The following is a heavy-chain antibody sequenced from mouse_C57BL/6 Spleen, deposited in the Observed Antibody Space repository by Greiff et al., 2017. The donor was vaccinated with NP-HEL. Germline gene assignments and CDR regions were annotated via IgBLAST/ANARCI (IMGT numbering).Heavy chain of an antibody. Sequence: VQLQQPGAELVKPGASVKLSCKASGYTFTSYWMHWVKQRPGQGLEWIGMIHPNSGSTNYHEKFKSQATLTVDKSSSTPYLQLSSLTSDDSAVDYCARRFDYEEDYYAMDYWGKGTSVTVSS. CDR1: GYTFTSYW. D-gene: IGHD2-4*01. CDR2: IHPNSGST. J-gene: IGHJ4*01. CDR3: ARRFDYEEDYYAMDY. V-gene: IGHV1-64*01.